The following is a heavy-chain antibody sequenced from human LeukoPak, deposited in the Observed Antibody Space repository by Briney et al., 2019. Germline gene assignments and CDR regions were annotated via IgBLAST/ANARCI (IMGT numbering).Heavy chain of an antibody. CDR1: GYTLTELS. D-gene: IGHD1-26*01. Sequence: ASVKVSCKVSGYTLTELSMHWVRQAPGKGLEWMGGFDPEDGETIYAQKFQGRVTMTEDTSTDTAYMGLSSLRSEDTAVYYCATPVQSYSGSYYYFDYWGQGTLVTVSS. CDR3: ATPVQSYSGSYYYFDY. CDR2: FDPEDGET. J-gene: IGHJ4*02. V-gene: IGHV1-24*01.